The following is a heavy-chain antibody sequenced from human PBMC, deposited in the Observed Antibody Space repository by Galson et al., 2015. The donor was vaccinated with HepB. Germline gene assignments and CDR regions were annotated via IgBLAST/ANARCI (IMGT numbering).Heavy chain of an antibody. D-gene: IGHD3-16*01. Sequence: SLRLSCAASGFTFNNYAMCWVRHAPGKGLEWVSAITGSGDKTYYGDSVKGRFTVSRDNSRNTLYLQMNSLRAEDTALYYCVEGPGSAPLRNWFDPWGQGTLVTVSS. CDR3: VEGPGSAPLRNWFDP. J-gene: IGHJ5*02. V-gene: IGHV3-23*01. CDR1: GFTFNNYA. CDR2: ITGSGDKT.